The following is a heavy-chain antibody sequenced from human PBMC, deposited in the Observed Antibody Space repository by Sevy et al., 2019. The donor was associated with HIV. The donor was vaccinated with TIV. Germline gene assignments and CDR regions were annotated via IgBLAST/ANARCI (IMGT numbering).Heavy chain of an antibody. V-gene: IGHV4-59*11. J-gene: IGHJ5*02. CDR2: IHYSGST. CDR3: ARGTRSGWSDP. D-gene: IGHD3-22*01. Sequence: SETLSLTCTVSGGSINSHYWSWIRQSPGKGLEWIAYIHYSGSTSYNPSLKSRVTISADTSKNQFSLKLSSVTAADTAVYYCARGTRSGWSDPWGQGILVTVSS. CDR1: GGSINSHY.